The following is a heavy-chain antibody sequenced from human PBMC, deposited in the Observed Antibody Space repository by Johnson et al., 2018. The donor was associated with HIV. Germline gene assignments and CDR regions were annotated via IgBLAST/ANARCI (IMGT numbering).Heavy chain of an antibody. J-gene: IGHJ3*02. Sequence: EKLVESGGGLVQPGGSLRLSCAASGFTFSNYAMNWVRQAPGKGLEWVSGISGSGGSTYYADSVKGRFTISRDNSKNTLYLQMSSLRVEDTAVYYCAKGADYADYEGAFDIWGQGTMVTVSS. CDR2: ISGSGGST. CDR3: AKGADYADYEGAFDI. V-gene: IGHV3-23*04. CDR1: GFTFSNYA. D-gene: IGHD4-17*01.